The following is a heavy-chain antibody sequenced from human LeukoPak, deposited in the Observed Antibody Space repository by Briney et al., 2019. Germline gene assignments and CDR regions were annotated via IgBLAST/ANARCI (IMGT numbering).Heavy chain of an antibody. CDR1: GFTFDDYA. CDR3: AKDKNSATTNWFDP. V-gene: IGHV3-9*01. J-gene: IGHJ5*02. Sequence: PGRSLRLSCAASGFTFDDYAMHWVRHAPGKGLEWVSGISWNSGSIGYADSVKGRFTISRDNAKNSLYLQMNSLRAEDTALYYCAKDKNSATTNWFDPWGQGTLVTVSS. CDR2: ISWNSGSI. D-gene: IGHD1/OR15-1a*01.